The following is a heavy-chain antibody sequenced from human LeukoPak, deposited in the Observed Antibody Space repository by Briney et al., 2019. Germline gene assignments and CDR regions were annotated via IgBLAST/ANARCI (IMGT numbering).Heavy chain of an antibody. J-gene: IGHJ4*02. D-gene: IGHD1-7*01. CDR2: IYWDDDK. CDR1: GFSLDTTGVG. V-gene: IGHV2-5*02. Sequence: SGPTLVNPTQTLTLTCNLSGFSLDTTGVGVAWIRQPPGKALECLGIIYWDDDKRYSPSLKSRLAITKDASKNQVVLIMTNMDPVDTATYFCAHFKLGLDYSFDFWGQGALVTVSS. CDR3: AHFKLGLDYSFDF.